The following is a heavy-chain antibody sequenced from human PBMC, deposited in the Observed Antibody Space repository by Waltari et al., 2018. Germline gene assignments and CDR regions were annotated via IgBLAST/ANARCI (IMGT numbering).Heavy chain of an antibody. D-gene: IGHD3-10*01. V-gene: IGHV4-38-2*02. CDR1: GYSISSVYY. CDR2: IYHSGST. CDR3: AREGSSNDI. J-gene: IGHJ3*02. Sequence: QVQLQESGPGLVKPSETLSLTCAASGYSISSVYYWGWIRQPPGKGLEWIGCIYHSGSTYYNPSLKSRVTISVDTSKNQFSLKLSSVTAADTAVYYCAREGSSNDIWGQGTMVTVSS.